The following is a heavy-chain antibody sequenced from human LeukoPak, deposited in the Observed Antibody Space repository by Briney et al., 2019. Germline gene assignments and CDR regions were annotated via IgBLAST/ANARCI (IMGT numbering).Heavy chain of an antibody. CDR2: IYTTGST. J-gene: IGHJ4*02. V-gene: IGHV4-4*07. D-gene: IGHD1-26*01. CDR1: GGSISSYH. CDR3: ARAKEGGSYYFFDY. Sequence: SETLSLTCTVSGGSISSYHWTWIRQPAGKGLEWIGRIYTTGSTNYNPSLKSRVTMSVDTSKNQFSLELNSVTAADTAVYYCARAKEGGSYYFFDYWGQGTLVTVSS.